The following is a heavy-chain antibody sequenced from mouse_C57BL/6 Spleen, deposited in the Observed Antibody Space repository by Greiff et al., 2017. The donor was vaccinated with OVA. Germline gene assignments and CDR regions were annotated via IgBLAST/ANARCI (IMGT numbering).Heavy chain of an antibody. D-gene: IGHD1-1*01. Sequence: EVMLVESEGGLVQPGSSLKLSCTASGFTFSDYYMAWVRQVPEKGLEWVANINYDGSSTYYLDSLKSRFIISRDNAKNILYLQMSSLKSEDTATYYCAREHYGNFDYWGQGTTLTVSS. CDR3: AREHYGNFDY. CDR2: INYDGSST. J-gene: IGHJ2*01. V-gene: IGHV5-16*01. CDR1: GFTFSDYY.